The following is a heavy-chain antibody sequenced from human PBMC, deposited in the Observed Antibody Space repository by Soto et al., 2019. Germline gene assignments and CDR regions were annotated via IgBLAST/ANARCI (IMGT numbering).Heavy chain of an antibody. V-gene: IGHV3-64D*06. CDR3: VKQEHGLDGVAFDY. CDR1: GFIFSEST. CDR2: VSTSGRST. D-gene: IGHD2-15*01. Sequence: HPGGSLRLSCSASGFIFSESTIYWVRQVPGKGLEAISAVSTSGRSTYYADSVKDRFTISRDNSKNTLFLQMGSLRPEDTAIYYCVKQEHGLDGVAFDYWGQGTQVTVS. J-gene: IGHJ4*02.